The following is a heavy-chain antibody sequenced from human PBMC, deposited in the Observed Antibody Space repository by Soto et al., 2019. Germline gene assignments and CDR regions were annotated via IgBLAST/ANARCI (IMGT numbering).Heavy chain of an antibody. Sequence: EVQLVESGGGLVQPGESLRLSCAASGLTVYSNYMSWVRQAPGKGLEWVSILHSGGTTFYADSVKGRFTISRDSSKNTLYLQMNSLRDEDTAVYYCARASTVTTIFDYWGQGTLVTVSS. CDR2: LHSGGTT. V-gene: IGHV3-66*01. CDR1: GLTVYSNY. J-gene: IGHJ4*02. D-gene: IGHD4-17*01. CDR3: ARASTVTTIFDY.